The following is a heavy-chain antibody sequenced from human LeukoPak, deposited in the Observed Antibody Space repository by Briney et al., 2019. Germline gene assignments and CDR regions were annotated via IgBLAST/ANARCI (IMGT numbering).Heavy chain of an antibody. Sequence: SETLSLTCPVSGGSISSYYWSWIRQPPGKGLEWIGYIYYTGSTNYNPSLKSRVTISVDASKNQFSLKLNSVTAADTAVYYCARSPSGGDYYMDVWGKGTTVTVSS. J-gene: IGHJ6*03. CDR1: GGSISSYY. D-gene: IGHD3-10*01. CDR3: ARSPSGGDYYMDV. CDR2: IYYTGST. V-gene: IGHV4-59*01.